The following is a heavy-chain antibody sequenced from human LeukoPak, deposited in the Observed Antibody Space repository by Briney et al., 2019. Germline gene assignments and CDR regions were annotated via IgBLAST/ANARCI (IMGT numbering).Heavy chain of an antibody. CDR1: GFAFSTYG. CDR2: IWNDGSKT. V-gene: IGHV3-33*01. Sequence: GGSLRLSCITSGFAFSTYGKHWVRQAPGKGLEWVALIWNDGSKTYHAESVKDRFTISRDNSQNTLYLQMDSLRHEDTAVYYCARGPWLVSDITSFDYWGQGTLVTVSS. D-gene: IGHD5-18*01. J-gene: IGHJ4*02. CDR3: ARGPWLVSDITSFDY.